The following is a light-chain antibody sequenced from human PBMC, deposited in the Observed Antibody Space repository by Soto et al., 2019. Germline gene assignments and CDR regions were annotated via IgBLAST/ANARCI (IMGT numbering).Light chain of an antibody. CDR1: QSVSNNY. CDR2: DAS. V-gene: IGKV3-20*01. J-gene: IGKJ5*01. CDR3: QHQGGTPPIT. Sequence: DIVLTQSPGTLSLTPGERATLSCRASQSVSNNYLAWYQQKRGQAPRLLIYDASSRATGTPDRFSGGGSGREFTLPTSSRVEAEVAAYYYQHQGGTPPITFGQGTRLEIK.